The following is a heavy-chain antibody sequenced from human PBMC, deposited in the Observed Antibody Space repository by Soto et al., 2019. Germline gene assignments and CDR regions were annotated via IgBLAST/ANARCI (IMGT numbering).Heavy chain of an antibody. D-gene: IGHD5-12*01. CDR2: IVVGSGST. CDR3: AAPPNRDAYNYGY. J-gene: IGHJ4*01. V-gene: IGHV1-58*01. Sequence: GASVKVSCKASGLTFSSSAVQWVRQARGQRLEWIGWIVVGSGSTKYSQKFKERVTIMRDMSTSTAYMELNSLRSEDTAVYYCAAPPNRDAYNYGYWG. CDR1: GLTFSSSA.